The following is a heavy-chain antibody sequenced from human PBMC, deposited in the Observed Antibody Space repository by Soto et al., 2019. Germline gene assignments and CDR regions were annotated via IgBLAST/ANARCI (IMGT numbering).Heavy chain of an antibody. V-gene: IGHV3-11*01. J-gene: IGHJ4*02. CDR3: ARSYSSGWEFDY. CDR1: GFTFSNYY. Sequence: PGGSLRLSCGASGFTFSNYYMSWIRQAPGKWLEWVSYISSTGRTIYYADSVKGRFTVSRDNAQNSLSLKLNSLGVEDTAVYYCARSYSSGWEFDYWGQGXQVTVYS. CDR2: ISSTGRTI. D-gene: IGHD6-19*01.